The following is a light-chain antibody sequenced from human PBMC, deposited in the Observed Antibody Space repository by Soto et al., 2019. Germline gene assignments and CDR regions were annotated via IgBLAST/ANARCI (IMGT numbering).Light chain of an antibody. CDR3: QQYGTSPPWT. Sequence: EIVLTQSPGTLSLSPGERATLSCRASQSVSSSFLAWYQQKPGQAPRLLIYGASSRATGIPDRFSGSGSGTDFTLTISRREPEDLAVYYCQQYGTSPPWTFGQGTKVEIK. CDR2: GAS. CDR1: QSVSSSF. V-gene: IGKV3-20*01. J-gene: IGKJ1*01.